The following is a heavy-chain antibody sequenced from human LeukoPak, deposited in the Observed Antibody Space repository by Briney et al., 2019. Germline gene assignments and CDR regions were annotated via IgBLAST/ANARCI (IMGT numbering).Heavy chain of an antibody. CDR2: IYYSGST. CDR3: ARVKRKYQLLKPLHETPSHYFDY. Sequence: PETLSLTCIVSGGSITSNTYFWDWIRQTPGKGLEWIGSIYYSGSTYYNPSLKSRVTISLDTSKNQFSLKLSSVTAADTAMYYCARVKRKYQLLKPLHETPSHYFDYWGQGTLVTVSS. J-gene: IGHJ4*02. CDR1: GGSITSNTYF. D-gene: IGHD2-2*01. V-gene: IGHV4-39*07.